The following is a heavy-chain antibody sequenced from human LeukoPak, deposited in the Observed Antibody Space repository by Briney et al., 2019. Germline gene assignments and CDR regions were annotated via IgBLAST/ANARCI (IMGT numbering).Heavy chain of an antibody. D-gene: IGHD4-17*01. CDR2: ISSSSSYT. CDR1: GFTFSDYY. Sequence: PGGSLRLSCAASGFTFSDYYMSWIRQAPGKGLEWVSYISSSSSYTNYADSVKGRFTISRDNARNSLYLQMNSLRAEDTAVYYCARAMTTVTGFDYWGQGTLVTVSS. V-gene: IGHV3-11*06. CDR3: ARAMTTVTGFDY. J-gene: IGHJ4*02.